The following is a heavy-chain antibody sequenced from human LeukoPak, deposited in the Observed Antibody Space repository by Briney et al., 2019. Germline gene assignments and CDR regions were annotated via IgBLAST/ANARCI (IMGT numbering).Heavy chain of an antibody. Sequence: SETLSLTCTVSGGSISSSSYYWGWIRQPPGKGLEWIGSIYYSGSTYYNPSLKSRVTISVDTSKNQFSLKLSSVTAADTAVYYCARHLSPRGYSYDWGYFDLWGRGTLVTVSS. CDR1: GGSISSSSYY. J-gene: IGHJ2*01. CDR3: ARHLSPRGYSYDWGYFDL. D-gene: IGHD5-18*01. V-gene: IGHV4-39*01. CDR2: IYYSGST.